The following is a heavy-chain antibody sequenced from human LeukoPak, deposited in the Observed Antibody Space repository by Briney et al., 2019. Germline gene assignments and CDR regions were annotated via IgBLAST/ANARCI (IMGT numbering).Heavy chain of an antibody. CDR2: IYYSGST. Sequence: SETLSLTCTVSGGSISSSSYYWGWIRQPPGKGLEWIGSIYYSGSTYYNPSLKSRVTISVDTSKNQFSLKLSSVTAADTAVYYCARLVGWLQFQANWFDPWGQGTLVTVSS. J-gene: IGHJ5*02. D-gene: IGHD5-24*01. V-gene: IGHV4-39*01. CDR3: ARLVGWLQFQANWFDP. CDR1: GGSISSSSYY.